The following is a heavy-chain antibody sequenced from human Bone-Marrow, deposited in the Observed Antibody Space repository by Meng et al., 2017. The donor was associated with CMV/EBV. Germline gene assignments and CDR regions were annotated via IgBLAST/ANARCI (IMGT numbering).Heavy chain of an antibody. D-gene: IGHD3-3*01. CDR2: IKQDGSEK. CDR3: ARGQYYNFWSGYQNLDY. Sequence: GGSLRLSCAASGFTFSSYWMSWVRQAPGKGLEWVANIKQDGSEKYYGDSVKGRFTISRDNAKNSLYLQMNSLRAEDTAVYYCARGQYYNFWSGYQNLDYWGQGTLVTVSS. CDR1: GFTFSSYW. V-gene: IGHV3-7*01. J-gene: IGHJ4*02.